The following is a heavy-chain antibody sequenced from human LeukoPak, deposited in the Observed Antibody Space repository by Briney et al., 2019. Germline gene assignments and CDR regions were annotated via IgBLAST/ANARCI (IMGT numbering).Heavy chain of an antibody. Sequence: GGSLRLSCVASGFTFRTYWMNWFRRAPGKGLEWVGNINHDGGEVNYVDSVKGRFTISRDNAKDSLYLRMNSLRAEDTAMYYCAIDRLSYDWSDYRFHYWGQGARVTVSS. CDR2: INHDGGEV. D-gene: IGHD3-22*01. CDR3: AIDRLSYDWSDYRFHY. V-gene: IGHV3-7*03. J-gene: IGHJ4*01. CDR1: GFTFRTYW.